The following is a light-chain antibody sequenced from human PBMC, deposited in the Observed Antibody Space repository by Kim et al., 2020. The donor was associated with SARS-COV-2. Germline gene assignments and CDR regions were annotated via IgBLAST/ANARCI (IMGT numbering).Light chain of an antibody. CDR1: QGINKY. CDR2: AAS. Sequence: DIQMTQSPSSLSASVGDRVTITCRASQGINKYLAWYQQKPEKLPKLLIYAASTLLPGVPSRFSGSVFGTEFSLTINSLQPEDFATYYCQKYDDAPWTFGQGTKVDIK. V-gene: IGKV1-27*01. J-gene: IGKJ1*01. CDR3: QKYDDAPWT.